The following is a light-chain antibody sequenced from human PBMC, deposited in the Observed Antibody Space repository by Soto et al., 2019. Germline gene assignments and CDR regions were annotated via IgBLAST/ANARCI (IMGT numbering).Light chain of an antibody. Sequence: QFVLTQPASVSGSPGQSITLSCTGSSSDVGDYDYVSWYQHHPGKAPKLMIYEVSNRPSGVSNRFSGSKSGNTASLTISGLQAEDEADYYCSPYTTSTTLVVFGGGTQLTVL. CDR3: SPYTTSTTLVV. CDR1: SSDVGDYDY. V-gene: IGLV2-14*01. CDR2: EVS. J-gene: IGLJ2*01.